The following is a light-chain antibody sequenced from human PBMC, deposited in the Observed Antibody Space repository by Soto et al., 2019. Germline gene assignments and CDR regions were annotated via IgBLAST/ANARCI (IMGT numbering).Light chain of an antibody. CDR1: QSLLHSNGYNY. CDR3: MQALQTPWT. Sequence: DIVMTQSPLSLPVTPAEPASISCRSSQSLLHSNGYNYLDWYLQKPGQSPQLLIYLGSNRASGVPDRLSGSGSGTDFTLKISRVEAEDVGVYYCMQALQTPWTFGQGTKVEIK. J-gene: IGKJ1*01. CDR2: LGS. V-gene: IGKV2-28*01.